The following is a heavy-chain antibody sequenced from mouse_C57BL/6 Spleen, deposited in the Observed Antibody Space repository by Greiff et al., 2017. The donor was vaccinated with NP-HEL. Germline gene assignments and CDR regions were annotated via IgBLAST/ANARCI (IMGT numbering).Heavy chain of an antibody. CDR1: GYTFTDYE. D-gene: IGHD1-1*01. Sequence: VQLQQSGAELVRPGASVTLSCKASGYTFTDYEMHWVKQTPVHGLEWIGAIDPETGGTAYNQKFKGKAILTAAKSSSTAYMELRSLTSEDSAVYYCTRRGDYYGSSYEWYFDVWGTGTTVTVSS. CDR2: IDPETGGT. J-gene: IGHJ1*03. CDR3: TRRGDYYGSSYEWYFDV. V-gene: IGHV1-15*01.